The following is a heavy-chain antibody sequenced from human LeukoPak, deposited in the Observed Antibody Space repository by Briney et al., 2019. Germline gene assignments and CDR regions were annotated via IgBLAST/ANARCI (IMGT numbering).Heavy chain of an antibody. CDR3: ARPFSGVLDY. J-gene: IGHJ4*02. V-gene: IGHV4-38-2*01. CDR2: IYHSGST. D-gene: IGHD3-3*01. CDR1: GYSISSGYY. Sequence: SETLSLTCAVSGYSISSGYYWGWIRQPPGKGLEWIGSIYHSGSTYYNPSLKSRVTISVDTSKNQFSLKLSSVTAADTAVYYCARPFSGVLDYWGQGTLVTVSS.